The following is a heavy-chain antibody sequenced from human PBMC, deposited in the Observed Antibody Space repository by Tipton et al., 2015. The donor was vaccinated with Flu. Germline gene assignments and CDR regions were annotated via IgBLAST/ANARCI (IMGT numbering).Heavy chain of an antibody. V-gene: IGHV4-38-2*01. CDR1: DYSISSGYY. D-gene: IGHD3-10*01. J-gene: IGHJ4*02. CDR3: ARSTYYYGSGSSDY. Sequence: LRLSCAVSDYSISSGYYWGWIRQPPGKGLEWIGCISHSGRTYYNPSLKSRATISVDTAKNQFSQRLSSVTAADTAVYYCARSTYYYGSGSSDYWGQGTLVTVSS. CDR2: ISHSGRT.